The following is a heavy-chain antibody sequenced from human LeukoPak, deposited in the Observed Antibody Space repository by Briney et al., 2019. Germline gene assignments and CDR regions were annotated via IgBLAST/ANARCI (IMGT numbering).Heavy chain of an antibody. CDR3: CGAQTGGWYGPFDY. CDR2: IKSKANGETT. V-gene: IGHV3-15*01. J-gene: IGHJ4*02. Sequence: PGGSLTLSCAASGFTFNNAWMHWVRQAPGKGPEWVGRIKSKANGETTDYAAPVKARFTISRDDSKSTLYLQMNSLKTEDAAVYFCCGAQTGGWYGPFDYWGQGTLVTVSS. D-gene: IGHD6-19*01. CDR1: GFTFNNAW.